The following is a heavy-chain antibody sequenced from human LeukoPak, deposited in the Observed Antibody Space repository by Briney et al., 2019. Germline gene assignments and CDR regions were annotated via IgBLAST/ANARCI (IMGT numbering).Heavy chain of an antibody. D-gene: IGHD2-2*01. CDR3: VKDRGRQLLSLYDAFHI. V-gene: IGHV3-30*04. CDR1: GFTFSTYA. J-gene: IGHJ3*02. CDR2: ISDDGRHN. Sequence: GGSLRLSCAASGFTFSTYAMNWVRQAPGKGLEWVAVISDDGRHNYYADSVKGRFTISRDNSENTLYLQMNSLRVDDTAVYYCVKDRGRQLLSLYDAFHIWGQGTMVTASS.